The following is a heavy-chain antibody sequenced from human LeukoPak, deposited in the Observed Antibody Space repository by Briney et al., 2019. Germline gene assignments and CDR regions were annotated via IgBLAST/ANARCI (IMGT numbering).Heavy chain of an antibody. J-gene: IGHJ4*02. CDR2: IYYSGST. CDR1: GGSISSSSYY. V-gene: IGHV4-39*01. Sequence: PSETLSLTCTVPGGSISSSSYYWGWIRQPPGKGLEWIGSIYYSGSTYYNPSLKSRVTISVDTSKNQFSLKLSSVTAADTAVYYCASGRSVAGPPEAVLDYWGQGTLVTVSS. CDR3: ASGRSVAGPPEAVLDY. D-gene: IGHD6-19*01.